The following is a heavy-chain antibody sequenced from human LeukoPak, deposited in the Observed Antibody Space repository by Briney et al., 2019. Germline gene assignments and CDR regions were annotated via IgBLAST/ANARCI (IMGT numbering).Heavy chain of an antibody. D-gene: IGHD1-26*01. CDR2: IKQDGSEK. CDR1: GFTFSSYW. J-gene: IGHJ3*02. V-gene: IGHV3-7*04. CDR3: ARAQVGATPDAFDI. Sequence: GGSLRLSCAASGFTFSSYWMRWVRQAPGKGLEWVANIKQDGSEKDYVDSVKGRFTISRDNAKNSLYLQMNSLRAEDTAVYYCARAQVGATPDAFDIWGQGTMVTVSS.